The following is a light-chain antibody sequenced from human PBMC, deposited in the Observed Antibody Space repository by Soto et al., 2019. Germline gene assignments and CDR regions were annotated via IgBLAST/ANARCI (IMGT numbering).Light chain of an antibody. CDR2: EVS. J-gene: IGLJ1*01. CDR1: SSDVGNYNY. CDR3: SSYTTSSTRV. V-gene: IGLV2-14*01. Sequence: LTQPASVSGSPGQSITISCTGTSSDVGNYNYVSWYQQHPGKAPKLMIFEVSNRPSGVSNRFSGSKSGNTASLTISGLQTEDEADYYCSSYTTSSTRVFGSGTKVTVL.